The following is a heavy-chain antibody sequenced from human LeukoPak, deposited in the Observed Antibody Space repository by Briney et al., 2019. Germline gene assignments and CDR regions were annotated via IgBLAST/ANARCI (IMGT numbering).Heavy chain of an antibody. D-gene: IGHD6-13*01. V-gene: IGHV1-69*04. CDR2: IIPILGIA. Sequence: SVKVSCKASGGIFSSYAISWVRQAPGQGLEWMGRIIPILGIANYAQKFQGRVTITADKSTSTAYMELSSLRSEDTAVYYCARDHGQQQPPIAWGQGTLVTVSS. CDR3: ARDHGQQQPPIA. J-gene: IGHJ5*02. CDR1: GGIFSSYA.